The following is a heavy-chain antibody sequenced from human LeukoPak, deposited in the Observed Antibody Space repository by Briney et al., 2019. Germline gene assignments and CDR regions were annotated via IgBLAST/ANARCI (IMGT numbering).Heavy chain of an antibody. CDR2: IKRDGSDE. J-gene: IGHJ4*02. CDR1: GFTFSSSW. CDR3: ARVPYDSSYFDY. V-gene: IGHV3-7*04. D-gene: IGHD3-22*01. Sequence: GGSLRLSCAASGFTFSSSWMSWVRQAPGKGLEWVANIKRDGSDEYYVDSVKGRFTISRDNTKNSLYLQMSGLRAEDTAVYYCARVPYDSSYFDYWGQGTLVPVSS.